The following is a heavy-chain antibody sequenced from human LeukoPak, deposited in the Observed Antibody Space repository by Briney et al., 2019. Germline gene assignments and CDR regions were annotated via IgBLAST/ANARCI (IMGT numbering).Heavy chain of an antibody. V-gene: IGHV3-74*03. D-gene: IGHD3-22*01. Sequence: GGSLRLSCAASRFTFISYWMHWVRQGPGKGLVWVSRINSDGYSTTDADSVKGRFTISRDNAKNTLYLEMNSLRAEDTAVYYCTRGVSVSWFDPWGQGTLVTVSS. J-gene: IGHJ5*02. CDR1: RFTFISYW. CDR2: INSDGYST. CDR3: TRGVSVSWFDP.